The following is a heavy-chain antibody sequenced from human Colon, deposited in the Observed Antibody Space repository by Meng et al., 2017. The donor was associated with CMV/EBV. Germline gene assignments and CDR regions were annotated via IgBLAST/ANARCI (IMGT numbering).Heavy chain of an antibody. D-gene: IGHD3-16*01. CDR3: AKDWGTGPYYFDN. Sequence: GGSLRLSCAASGFTFSNYWMSWVRQAPGKGLEWVASIRQDGSEKNYVDSVKGRFTISRDNARNSLHLQMNSLRAEDTAVYYCAKDWGTGPYYFDNWGQGTLVTVSS. J-gene: IGHJ4*02. CDR2: IRQDGSEK. CDR1: GFTFSNYW. V-gene: IGHV3-7*04.